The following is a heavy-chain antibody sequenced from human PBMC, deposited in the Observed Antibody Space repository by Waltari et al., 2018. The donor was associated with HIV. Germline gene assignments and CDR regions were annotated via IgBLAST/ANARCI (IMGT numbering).Heavy chain of an antibody. J-gene: IGHJ6*02. Sequence: QVQLQQWGAGRLKPSETLSLACAADGGSFSGYYWSWIRQPPGKGLEWIGEINHSGSTNYNPSLKSRVTISVDTSKNHFSLKLRSVTAADTAVYYCARGGWYYYGSGRYLPFGVWGQGTTVTVSS. CDR1: GGSFSGYY. CDR3: ARGGWYYYGSGRYLPFGV. V-gene: IGHV4-34*01. D-gene: IGHD3-10*01. CDR2: INHSGST.